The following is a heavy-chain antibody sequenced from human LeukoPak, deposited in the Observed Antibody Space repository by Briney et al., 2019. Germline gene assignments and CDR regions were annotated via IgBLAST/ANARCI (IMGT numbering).Heavy chain of an antibody. J-gene: IGHJ6*02. Sequence: PSETLSLTCAVYGGSFSGYYWSWIRQPPGKGLEWIGEINHSGSTNYNPSLKSRVTISVDTSKSQFSLKLSSVTAADTAVYYCARGQNYYYYGMDAWGQGTTVTVSS. CDR2: INHSGST. CDR3: ARGQNYYYYGMDA. CDR1: GGSFSGYY. V-gene: IGHV4-34*01.